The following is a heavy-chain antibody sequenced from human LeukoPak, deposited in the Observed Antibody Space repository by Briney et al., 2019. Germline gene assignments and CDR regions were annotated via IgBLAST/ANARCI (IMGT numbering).Heavy chain of an antibody. D-gene: IGHD6-13*01. V-gene: IGHV3-21*04. CDR1: GFTFSSYS. J-gene: IGHJ4*02. Sequence: GGSLRLSCAASGFTFSSYSMNWVRQAPGKGLEWVSSISSSSSYIYYADSVKGRFTISRDNAKNSLYLQMNSLRAEDTAVYYCARRPRYSSSWYYFDYWGQGTLVTVSS. CDR2: ISSSSSYI. CDR3: ARRPRYSSSWYYFDY.